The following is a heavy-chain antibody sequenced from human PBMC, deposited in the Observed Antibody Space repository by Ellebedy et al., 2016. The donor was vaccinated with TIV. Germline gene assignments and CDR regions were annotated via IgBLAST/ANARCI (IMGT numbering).Heavy chain of an antibody. CDR3: ARDRADPQHGDDAFDI. CDR1: GYTFTSYG. Sequence: AASVKVSCKASGYTFTSYGISWVRQAPGQGLEWMGWISAYNGNTNYAQKLQGRVTMTTDTSTSTAYMELRSLRSEDTAVYYCARDRADPQHGDDAFDIWGQGTMVTVSS. J-gene: IGHJ3*02. D-gene: IGHD7-27*01. CDR2: ISAYNGNT. V-gene: IGHV1-18*01.